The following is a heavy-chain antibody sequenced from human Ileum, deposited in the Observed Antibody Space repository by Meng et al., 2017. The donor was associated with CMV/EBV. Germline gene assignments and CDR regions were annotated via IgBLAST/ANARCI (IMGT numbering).Heavy chain of an antibody. CDR2: IKQDGNER. CDR3: ARDSPHEQQLVRGIDY. Sequence: GGSLRLSCAGSGFSFSDHWMNWVRQAPGKGLEWVANIKQDGNERYYVDSVKGRFTISRDNAKNSLYLQVSSLRVEDTAVYYCARDSPHEQQLVRGIDYWGQGTLVTVS. CDR1: GFSFSDHW. V-gene: IGHV3-7*01. J-gene: IGHJ4*02. D-gene: IGHD6-13*01.